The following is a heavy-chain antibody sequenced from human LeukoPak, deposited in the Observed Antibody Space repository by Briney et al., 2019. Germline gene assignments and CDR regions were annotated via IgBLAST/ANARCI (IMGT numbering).Heavy chain of an antibody. V-gene: IGHV3-7*05. CDR1: GFIFSSYW. CDR2: IKQDGSEK. CDR3: ARGGGLDI. Sequence: GGSLRHSCAASGFIFSSYWMTWVRHAPGKGLGWVANIKQDGSEKYYVDSVKGRFTISRDNAKNSLYLQMNSLRAEYTAVYYCARGGGLDIWGQGTMVTVSS. J-gene: IGHJ3*02.